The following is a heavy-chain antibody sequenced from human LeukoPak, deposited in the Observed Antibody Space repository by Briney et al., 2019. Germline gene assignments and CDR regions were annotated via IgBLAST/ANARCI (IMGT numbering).Heavy chain of an antibody. J-gene: IGHJ4*02. CDR1: GFTFSSYA. Sequence: GSLRLSCAASGFTFSSYAMSWVRQAPGKGLEWIGEINHSGSTNYNPSLKSRVTISVDTSKNQFSLKLSSVTAADTAVYYCARGPDYYGSGSLPQNFDYWGQGTLVTVSS. V-gene: IGHV4-34*01. D-gene: IGHD3-10*01. CDR2: INHSGST. CDR3: ARGPDYYGSGSLPQNFDY.